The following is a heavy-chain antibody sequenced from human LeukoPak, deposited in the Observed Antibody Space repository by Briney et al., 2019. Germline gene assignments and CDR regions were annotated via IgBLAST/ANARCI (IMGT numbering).Heavy chain of an antibody. CDR1: GFSFSSYD. J-gene: IGHJ6*02. V-gene: IGHV3-13*04. CDR2: IGRAGDT. Sequence: GGSLRLSCVASGFSFSSYDMQWVRQVKRKGLEWVSAIGRAGDTHYPDSVKGRFTISRENAKSSVLLQMNSLREGDTGVYYCARDPSGYGLDVWGQGTTVTVSS. D-gene: IGHD3-10*01. CDR3: ARDPSGYGLDV.